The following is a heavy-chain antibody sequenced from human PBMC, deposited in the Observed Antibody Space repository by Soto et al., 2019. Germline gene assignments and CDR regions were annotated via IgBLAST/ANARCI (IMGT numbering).Heavy chain of an antibody. CDR3: ARDEEYSSNYGMDV. J-gene: IGHJ6*02. CDR2: IYTSGST. Sequence: QVQLQESGPGLVKPSETLSLTCTVSGGSISSYYWSWIRQPAGKGLEWIGRIYTSGSTNYNPSLNSGVTMSVDTSKNQFSLKLSSVTAEDTAVYYCARDEEYSSNYGMDVWGQGTTVTVSS. D-gene: IGHD2-21*01. CDR1: GGSISSYY. V-gene: IGHV4-4*07.